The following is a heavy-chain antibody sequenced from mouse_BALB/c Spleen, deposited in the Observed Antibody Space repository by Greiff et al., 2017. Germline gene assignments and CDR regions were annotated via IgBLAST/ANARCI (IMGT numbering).Heavy chain of an antibody. CDR1: GFTFSSYA. Sequence: VQLKESGGGLVKPGGSLKLSCAASGFTFSSYAMSWVRQTPEKRLEWVASISSGGSTYYPDSVKGRFTISRDNARNILYLQMSSLRSEDTAMYYCARGPYGKNAMDYWGQGTSVTVSS. J-gene: IGHJ4*01. CDR3: ARGPYGKNAMDY. V-gene: IGHV5-6-5*01. CDR2: ISSGGST. D-gene: IGHD2-1*01.